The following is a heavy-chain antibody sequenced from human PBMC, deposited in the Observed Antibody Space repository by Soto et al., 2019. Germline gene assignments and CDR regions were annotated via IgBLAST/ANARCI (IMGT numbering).Heavy chain of an antibody. D-gene: IGHD6-19*01. CDR3: ATKGVSGWFFDF. Sequence: QVQLVQSGAGVKKPGASVKVSCKASGGTFKSFTFTWVRQAPGQGLEWMGGIIPIFETVNYAQKFQDRVTFTAHESKTTVYMKLNSLRSADTAVYYCATKGVSGWFFDFWGQGTAVTVSS. J-gene: IGHJ4*02. V-gene: IGHV1-69*01. CDR1: GGTFKSFT. CDR2: IIPIFETV.